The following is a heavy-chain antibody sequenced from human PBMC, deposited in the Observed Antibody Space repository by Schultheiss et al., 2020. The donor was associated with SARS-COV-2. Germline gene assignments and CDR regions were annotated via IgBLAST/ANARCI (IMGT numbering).Heavy chain of an antibody. Sequence: SETLSLTCTVSGGSISSYYWSWIRQPPGKGLEWIGYIYYSGSTNYNPSLKSRVTISVDTSKNQFSLKLSSVTAADTAVYYCAGQATITMVRGVQFDPWGQGTLVTVSS. CDR2: IYYSGST. D-gene: IGHD3-10*01. CDR1: GGSISSYY. CDR3: AGQATITMVRGVQFDP. J-gene: IGHJ5*02. V-gene: IGHV4-59*08.